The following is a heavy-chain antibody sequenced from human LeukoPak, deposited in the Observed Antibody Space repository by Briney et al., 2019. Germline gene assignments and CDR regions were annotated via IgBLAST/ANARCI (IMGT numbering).Heavy chain of an antibody. CDR1: GFTFSSYA. V-gene: IGHV3-7*01. D-gene: IGHD6-19*01. J-gene: IGHJ4*02. Sequence: GGSLRLSCAASGFTFSSYAMSWVRQAPGKGLEWVANIKQDGSEKYYVDSVKGRFTISRDNAKNSLYLQMNSLRAEDTAVYYCARDQWLVDNYWGQGTLVTVSS. CDR2: IKQDGSEK. CDR3: ARDQWLVDNY.